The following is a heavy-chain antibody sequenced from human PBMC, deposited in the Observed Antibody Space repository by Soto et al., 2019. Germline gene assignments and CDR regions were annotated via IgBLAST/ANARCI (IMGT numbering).Heavy chain of an antibody. D-gene: IGHD3-10*01. CDR1: GGSISSGGYS. V-gene: IGHV4-30-2*01. J-gene: IGHJ4*02. CDR3: ASYYWGLDY. CDR2: IYHSGST. Sequence: QLQLQESGSGLVKPSQTLSLTCAVSGGSISSGGYSWSWIRQPPGKGLEWIGYIYHSGSTYYNPSPKSRLTISIDKSKNQFSLKLSSVTAADTAVYYCASYYWGLDYWGQGTLVTVSS.